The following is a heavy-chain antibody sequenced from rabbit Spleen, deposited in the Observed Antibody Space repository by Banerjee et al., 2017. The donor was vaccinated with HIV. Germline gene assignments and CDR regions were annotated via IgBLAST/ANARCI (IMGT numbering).Heavy chain of an antibody. CDR3: AREGSGYCADGDANL. J-gene: IGHJ4*01. V-gene: IGHV1S40*01. Sequence: QSLEESGGDLVQPGASLTLTCKASGVSFSDKDVMCWVRQAPGKGLEWIACINTITGKSVSASWAKGRFTISKPSSTTVTLQMNSLTAADTATYFCAREGSGYCADGDANLWGPGPLVTVS. CDR2: INTITGKS. D-gene: IGHD1-1*01. CDR1: GVSFSDKDV.